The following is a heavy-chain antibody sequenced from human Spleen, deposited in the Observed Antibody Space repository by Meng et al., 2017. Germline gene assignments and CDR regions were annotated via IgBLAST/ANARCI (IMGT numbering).Heavy chain of an antibody. CDR2: VSAYNGHT. D-gene: IGHD3-22*01. CDR1: GDTFTNYG. V-gene: IGHV1-18*01. Sequence: ASVKVSCKASGDTFTNYGFSWVRQAPGQGLEWMGWVSAYNGHTNYAQNFQGRVTMTTDTSTNTAYLELRRLRFDDAAVYFCARDNLKTNYYDISGYYYGMDVWGQGTTVTVSS. CDR3: ARDNLKTNYYDISGYYYGMDV. J-gene: IGHJ6*02.